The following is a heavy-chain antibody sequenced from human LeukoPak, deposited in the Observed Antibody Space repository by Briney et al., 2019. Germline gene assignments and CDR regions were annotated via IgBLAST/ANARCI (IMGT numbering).Heavy chain of an antibody. CDR2: IYHTGKT. J-gene: IGHJ4*02. CDR3: ARASESIHNWPLDY. CDR1: GGSISSGDHY. Sequence: SETLSLTCIVSGGSISSGDHYWTWIRQPPGKGLEWIGYIYHTGKTYYSPSLKSRVTISVDRSKNQFSLNLTSVTAADAAVYYCARASESIHNWPLDYWGPGTLVTVSS. V-gene: IGHV4-30-2*01. D-gene: IGHD2/OR15-2a*01.